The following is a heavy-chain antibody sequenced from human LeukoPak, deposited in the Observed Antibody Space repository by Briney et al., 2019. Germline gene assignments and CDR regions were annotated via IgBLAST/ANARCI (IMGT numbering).Heavy chain of an antibody. D-gene: IGHD5-12*01. CDR3: ARGRIVATMSLGKQFDS. V-gene: IGHV1-2*02. CDR1: GYTFTGYY. J-gene: IGHJ4*02. Sequence: ASVKISCKASGYTFTGYYMHWMRQAPGQGPEWMGWINPTGGGTTYAQKFRGRVTMTRDTSISTAYLDLRSLRSDDTAVYYCARGRIVATMSLGKQFDSWGQGTLVTVFS. CDR2: INPTGGGT.